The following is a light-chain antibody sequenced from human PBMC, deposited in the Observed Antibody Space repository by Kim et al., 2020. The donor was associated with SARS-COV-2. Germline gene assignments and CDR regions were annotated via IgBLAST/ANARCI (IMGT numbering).Light chain of an antibody. CDR2: GAS. J-gene: IGKJ2*01. CDR1: QSVRSDF. V-gene: IGKV3-20*01. CDR3: QQYGSSPRYT. Sequence: SPGERATLSCRASQSVRSDFLAWYQQKPGQAPRLLIYGASSRATGIPARFSGSGSGTDLTLTISRLEPEDFAVYYCQQYGSSPRYTFGQGTKLEI.